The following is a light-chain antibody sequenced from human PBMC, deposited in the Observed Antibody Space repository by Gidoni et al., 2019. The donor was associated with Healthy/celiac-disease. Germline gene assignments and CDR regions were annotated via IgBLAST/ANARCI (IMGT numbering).Light chain of an antibody. CDR1: QSLVYSDGNTY. J-gene: IGKJ2*01. V-gene: IGKV2-30*01. CDR3: LQGTHWPYT. CDR2: KVS. Sequence: DVVMTQSPLSLPVTLGQPASISCRSSQSLVYSDGNTYLNWCQQRPGQSPRRLIYKVSNRDSGVPARFSGSGSGTDFTLKISRVEAEDVGVYYCLQGTHWPYTFGQGTKLEIK.